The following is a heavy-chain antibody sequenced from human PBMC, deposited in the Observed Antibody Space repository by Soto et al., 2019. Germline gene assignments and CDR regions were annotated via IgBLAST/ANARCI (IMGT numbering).Heavy chain of an antibody. D-gene: IGHD2-15*01. CDR3: ARDRCYDGTCYSASDS. CDR2: ISTTSFTI. J-gene: IGHJ5*01. Sequence: GSLRLSCAASGLRFSTYNMDWVHQAPGKGPEWIAHISTTSFTIYYADSVKGRFTISRDNDRNSLYLEMNSLRGEDTAVYYCARDRCYDGTCYSASDSWGQGTLVTVSS. CDR1: GLRFSTYN. V-gene: IGHV3-48*01.